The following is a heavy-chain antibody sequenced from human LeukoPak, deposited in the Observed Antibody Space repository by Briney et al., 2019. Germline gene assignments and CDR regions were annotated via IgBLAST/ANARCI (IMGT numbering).Heavy chain of an antibody. CDR1: GYTFTGYY. V-gene: IGHV1-2*02. D-gene: IGHD5-12*01. CDR2: INPNSGGT. Sequence: ASVKVTCRASGYTFTGYYMHWVRQAPGQGLEWMGWINPNSGGTNYAQKFQGRVTMTRDTSIGTAYMELSRLRSDDTAVYYWARDGDSGYDFFYWGQGTLVTVSS. J-gene: IGHJ4*02. CDR3: ARDGDSGYDFFY.